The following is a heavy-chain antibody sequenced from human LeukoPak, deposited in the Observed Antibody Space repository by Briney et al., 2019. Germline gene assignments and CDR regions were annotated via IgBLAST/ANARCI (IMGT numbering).Heavy chain of an antibody. D-gene: IGHD5-24*01. J-gene: IGHJ4*02. Sequence: SETLSLTCTVSGGSISSYYWSWIRQPPGKGLEWIGYIYTSGSTNYNPSLESRVTISVDTSKNQFSLKLSSVTAADTAVYYCAGAGWLQPFDYWGQGTLVTVSS. CDR1: GGSISSYY. V-gene: IGHV4-4*09. CDR3: AGAGWLQPFDY. CDR2: IYTSGST.